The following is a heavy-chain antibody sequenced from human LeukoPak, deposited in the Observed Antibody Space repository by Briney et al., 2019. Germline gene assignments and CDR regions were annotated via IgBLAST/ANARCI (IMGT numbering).Heavy chain of an antibody. V-gene: IGHV3-64*01. CDR2: ISSNGGST. CDR3: ARSGWFGDYDAFDI. Sequence: GGSLRLSCAASGFTFSSYAMHWVRQAPGKGLEYVSAISSNGGSTYYANSVKGRFTISRDNSKNTLYLQMGSLRAEEMAVYYCARSGWFGDYDAFDIWGQGTMVTVSS. D-gene: IGHD3-10*01. CDR1: GFTFSSYA. J-gene: IGHJ3*02.